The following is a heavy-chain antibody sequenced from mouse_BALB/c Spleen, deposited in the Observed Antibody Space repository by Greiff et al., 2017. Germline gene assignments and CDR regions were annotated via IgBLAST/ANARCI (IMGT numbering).Heavy chain of an antibody. J-gene: IGHJ4*01. V-gene: IGHV7-3*02. CDR1: GFTFTDYY. CDR3: AREGFRHYAMDY. Sequence: EVNLVESGGGLVQPGGSLRLSCATSGFTFTDYYMSWVRQPPGKALEWLGFIRNKANGYTTEYSASVKGRFTISRDNSQSILYLQMNTLRAEDSATYYFAREGFRHYAMDYWGQGTSVTVSS. D-gene: IGHD3-2*02. CDR2: IRNKANGYTT.